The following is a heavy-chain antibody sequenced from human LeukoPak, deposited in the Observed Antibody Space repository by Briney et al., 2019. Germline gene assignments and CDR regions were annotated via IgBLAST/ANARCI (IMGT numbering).Heavy chain of an antibody. D-gene: IGHD3-16*01. CDR2: ITNSGNSK. Sequence: GGSLRLSCAASEFTFSSYSMNWVRQAPGKGLEWVSYITNSGNSKSYADSVKGRFTISRDNTKNSLYLQMNGLRAEDTAVYYCARDWARSRYYYGMDVWGQGTTVTVSS. CDR1: EFTFSSYS. CDR3: ARDWARSRYYYGMDV. V-gene: IGHV3-48*01. J-gene: IGHJ6*02.